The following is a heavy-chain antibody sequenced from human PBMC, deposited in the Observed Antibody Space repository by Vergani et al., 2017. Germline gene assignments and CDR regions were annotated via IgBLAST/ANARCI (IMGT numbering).Heavy chain of an antibody. J-gene: IGHJ6*02. CDR2: IIPIFGTA. CDR1: GGTFSSYA. CDR3: ARASRQYCSSTIQQDWCYYGMDV. Sequence: QVQLVQSGAEVKKPGSSVKVSCKASGGTFSSYAISWVRQAPGQGLEWMGRIIPIFGTANYAQKFQGRVTITADESTSTAYMELSSLRSEDTAVYYCARASRQYCSSTIQQDWCYYGMDVWGQGTTVTVSS. D-gene: IGHD2-2*01. V-gene: IGHV1-69*13.